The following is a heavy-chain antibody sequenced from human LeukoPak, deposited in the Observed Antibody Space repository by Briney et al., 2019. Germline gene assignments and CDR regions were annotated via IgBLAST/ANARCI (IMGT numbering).Heavy chain of an antibody. CDR1: GLTFSRYA. CDR2: IGATVGLT. Sequence: PGGSLRLSCAASGLTFSRYAMSWARQAPGQGLEWVSSIGATVGLTNYADSVKGRFSISRDNSKNTLYLQMTDLRDEDTAVYYCVKDRESGNGVWDAFDIWGQGTTVIVSS. V-gene: IGHV3-23*01. J-gene: IGHJ3*02. D-gene: IGHD1-26*01. CDR3: VKDRESGNGVWDAFDI.